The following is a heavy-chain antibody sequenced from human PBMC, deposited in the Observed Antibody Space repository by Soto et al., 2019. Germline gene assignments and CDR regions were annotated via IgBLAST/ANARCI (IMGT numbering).Heavy chain of an antibody. Sequence: QVHLVESGGGVVQPGRSLRLSCTASGFSFTNYGMHWVRQAPGKGLEWVAVVSPDGRNIYYADSVKGRFTISRDNSKNALNLQMNSLRGEETAVYYCAKAFDWHFDLWGRGTLVTVSS. CDR1: GFSFTNYG. CDR3: AKAFDWHFDL. CDR2: VSPDGRNI. J-gene: IGHJ2*01. V-gene: IGHV3-30*18.